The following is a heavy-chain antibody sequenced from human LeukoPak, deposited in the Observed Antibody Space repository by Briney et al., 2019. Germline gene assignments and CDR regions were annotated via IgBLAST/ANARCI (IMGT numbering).Heavy chain of an antibody. D-gene: IGHD4-17*01. CDR1: GYTFTSYD. V-gene: IGHV1-8*01. Sequence: SVKVSCKASGYTFTSYDINWVRQATGQGLEWMGWMNPNSGNTGYAQKLQGRVTMTTDTSTSTAYMELRSLRSDDTAVYYCARDSGPKTTPYYYYYGMDVWGQGTTVTVSS. CDR3: ARDSGPKTTPYYYYYGMDV. J-gene: IGHJ6*02. CDR2: MNPNSGNT.